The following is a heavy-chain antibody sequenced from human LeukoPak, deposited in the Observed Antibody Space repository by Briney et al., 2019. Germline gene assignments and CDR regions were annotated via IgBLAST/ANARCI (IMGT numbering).Heavy chain of an antibody. CDR2: ISSSSSTI. CDR1: GFTFSSYS. V-gene: IGHV3-48*04. D-gene: IGHD6-13*01. Sequence: PGGSLRLSCAASGFTFSSYSMNWVRQAPGKGLEWVSYISSSSSTIYYADSVKGRFTISRDNAKNSVYLQMNSLRGEDTAVYYCARGLATAAAFWGQGTLVTVSS. CDR3: ARGLATAAAF. J-gene: IGHJ4*02.